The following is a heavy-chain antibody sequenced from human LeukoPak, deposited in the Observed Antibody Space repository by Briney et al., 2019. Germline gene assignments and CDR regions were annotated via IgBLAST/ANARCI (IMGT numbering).Heavy chain of an antibody. V-gene: IGHV1-46*01. D-gene: IGHD3-22*01. J-gene: IGHJ4*02. CDR2: IYPRDGST. Sequence: ASVKVSCKASGYTFTSNYIHWVRQAPGQGLEWMGMIYPRDGSTSYAQKFQGRVTVTRDTSTSTVYMELSSLRSEDTAVYYCARGTPNYDSSGYPPRPFDYWGQGTLVTVSS. CDR1: GYTFTSNY. CDR3: ARGTPNYDSSGYPPRPFDY.